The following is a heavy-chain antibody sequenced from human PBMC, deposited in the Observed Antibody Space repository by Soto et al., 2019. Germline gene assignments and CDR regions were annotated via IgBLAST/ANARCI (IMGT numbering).Heavy chain of an antibody. V-gene: IGHV1-69*13. CDR3: ARTGGQYYFDY. CDR1: GGTFSSYA. Sequence: WASVKVSCKASGGTFSSYAISWVRQAPGQGLEWMGGIIPIFGTANYAQKFQGRVTITADESTSTAYMELSSLRSEDTAVYYCARTGGQYYFDYWGQGTLVTVSS. J-gene: IGHJ4*02. CDR2: IIPIFGTA. D-gene: IGHD2-8*02.